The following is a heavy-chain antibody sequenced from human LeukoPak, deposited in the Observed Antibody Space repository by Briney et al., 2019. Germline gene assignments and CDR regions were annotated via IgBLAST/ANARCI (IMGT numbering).Heavy chain of an antibody. CDR1: GFTISSYG. V-gene: IGHV3-30*18. CDR2: ISYDGSNK. CDR3: AKEGIQLWFEKQLNGFDY. Sequence: GGSLRLSCAASGFTISSYGMHWVRQAPGKGLERVAVISYDGSNKYYADSVKGRFTISRDNSKNRLYLQMNSLRAEDTAVYYCAKEGIQLWFEKQLNGFDYWGQGTLVTVSS. D-gene: IGHD5-18*01. J-gene: IGHJ4*02.